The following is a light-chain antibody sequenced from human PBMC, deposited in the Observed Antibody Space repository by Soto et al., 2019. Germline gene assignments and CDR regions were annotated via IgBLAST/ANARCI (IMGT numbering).Light chain of an antibody. Sequence: EIVMTQSPATLSVSPGEGATLSCRASQSISSKLAWYQQKPGQPPRLLIYAASTRATGVPARFSGSGSGTEFTLTISSLQSEDLAVYYCQHYNDWRWTFGQGTKVEIK. CDR2: AAS. CDR1: QSISSK. CDR3: QHYNDWRWT. J-gene: IGKJ1*01. V-gene: IGKV3-15*01.